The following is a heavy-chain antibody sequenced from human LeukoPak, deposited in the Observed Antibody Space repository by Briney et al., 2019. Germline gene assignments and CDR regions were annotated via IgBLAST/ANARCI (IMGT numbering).Heavy chain of an antibody. CDR1: GYTFTSYY. D-gene: IGHD3-16*02. CDR3: ARGLRLGELSLDY. V-gene: IGHV1-46*01. CDR2: INPSGGST. J-gene: IGHJ4*02. Sequence: ASVKVSCKASGYTFTSYYMHWVRQAPGQGLEWMGIINPSGGSTSYAQKFQGRVTMTRDTSISTAYMELSRLRSDDTAVYYCARGLRLGELSLDYWGQGTLVTVSS.